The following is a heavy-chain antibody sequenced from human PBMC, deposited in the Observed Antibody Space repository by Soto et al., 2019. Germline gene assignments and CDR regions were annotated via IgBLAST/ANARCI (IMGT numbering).Heavy chain of an antibody. J-gene: IGHJ4*02. V-gene: IGHV1-69*06. D-gene: IGHD6-19*01. Sequence: QVQLVQSGAEVKKPGSSVKVSCKASGGTFDSNAISWVRQAPGQVLEWMGGIIPIYDSPNYAQNFQGRVTVIADKATSTAYLELSRLKFADSAIYYCAVAVTGSRSPLAHWGQGTLVIVSS. CDR3: AVAVTGSRSPLAH. CDR1: GGTFDSNA. CDR2: IIPIYDSP.